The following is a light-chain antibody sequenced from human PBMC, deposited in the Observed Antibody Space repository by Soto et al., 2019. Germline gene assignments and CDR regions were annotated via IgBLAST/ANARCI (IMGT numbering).Light chain of an antibody. CDR2: DND. V-gene: IGLV1-51*01. J-gene: IGLJ3*02. CDR3: GTWDSSLRAWV. Sequence: QAVVTQPPSVSAAPGQKVTISCSGSSSNIGKNHVSWYQQFPRTAPKLLIYDNDKRPSGIPDRFSGSKSGTSATLGITGLQAGDEADFYCGTWDSSLRAWVFAGGTKLTVL. CDR1: SSNIGKNH.